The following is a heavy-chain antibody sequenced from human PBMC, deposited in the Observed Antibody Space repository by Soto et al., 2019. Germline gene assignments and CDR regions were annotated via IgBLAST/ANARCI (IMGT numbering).Heavy chain of an antibody. J-gene: IGHJ4*02. CDR2: IYYDGST. D-gene: IGHD3-16*02. CDR3: ANSGRESSLLSFDY. V-gene: IGHV4-39*07. Sequence: PSETLSLTCTVSGASIRSSTFYWGWIRQPPGKGLESIANIYYDGSTYYNPSLKSRVTISVDTSKNQFSLKLSSVTAADTAVYNXANSGRESSLLSFDYWGQGTLVTVSS. CDR1: GASIRSSTFY.